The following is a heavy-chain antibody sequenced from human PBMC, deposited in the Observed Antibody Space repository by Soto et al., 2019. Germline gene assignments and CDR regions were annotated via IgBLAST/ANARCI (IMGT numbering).Heavy chain of an antibody. V-gene: IGHV3-7*01. Sequence: EVQLVESGGGLVQPGGSLRLSCAASGFTFSSYWMSWVRQAPGKGLEWVANIKEDGSETYYVDSVKGRFTISRDNAKNSLYLQKKSLRAEDTAVYYCAREEFTFWGVIVLDSWGQGTLVTVSS. CDR2: IKEDGSET. D-gene: IGHD3-16*02. J-gene: IGHJ4*02. CDR1: GFTFSSYW. CDR3: AREEFTFWGVIVLDS.